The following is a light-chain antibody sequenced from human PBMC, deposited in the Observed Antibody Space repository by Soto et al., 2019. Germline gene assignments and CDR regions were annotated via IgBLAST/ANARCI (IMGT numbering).Light chain of an antibody. V-gene: IGLV1-44*01. J-gene: IGLJ2*01. CDR1: SSNMGSNN. Sequence: QSVLTQPASASGTPGQGVAISCSGSSSNMGSNNENWYQHLPPTAPKLLIFNDNQRPSGVPDRFFGSKSGTSASLAITGLQSEDEADYYCAAWDGSLNHILFGGGTKLTVL. CDR2: NDN. CDR3: AAWDGSLNHIL.